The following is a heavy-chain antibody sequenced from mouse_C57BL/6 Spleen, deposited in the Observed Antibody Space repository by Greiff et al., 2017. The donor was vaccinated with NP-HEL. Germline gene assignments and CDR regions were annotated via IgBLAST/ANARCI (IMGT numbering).Heavy chain of an antibody. V-gene: IGHV1-55*01. CDR2: IYPGSGST. CDR1: GYTFTSYW. Sequence: VQLQQPGAELVKPGASVKMSCKASGYTFTSYWITWVKQRPGQGLEWIGDIYPGSGSTNYNEKFKSKATLTVDTSSSTAYMQLSSLTSEDSAVYYCARSGIYYYGSSNYWGQGTTLTVSS. J-gene: IGHJ2*01. CDR3: ARSGIYYYGSSNY. D-gene: IGHD1-1*01.